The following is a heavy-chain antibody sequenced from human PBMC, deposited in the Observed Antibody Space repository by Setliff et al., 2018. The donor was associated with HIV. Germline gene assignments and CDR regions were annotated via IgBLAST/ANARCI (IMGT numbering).Heavy chain of an antibody. CDR3: ARVYCRHSCLVKSYMDI. J-gene: IGHJ6*03. D-gene: IGHD1-26*01. V-gene: IGHV3-15*01. CDR2: IKTRVDGGAV. CDR1: GFSFSDAW. Sequence: GGSLRLSCVGSGFSFSDAWMIWVRQSPGKGLEWVGRIKTRVDGGAVDYAPPVKGRFTISREDSTDTLYLEMNSLRTEDTAVYFCARVYCRHSCLVKSYMDIWGTGTAVTVSS.